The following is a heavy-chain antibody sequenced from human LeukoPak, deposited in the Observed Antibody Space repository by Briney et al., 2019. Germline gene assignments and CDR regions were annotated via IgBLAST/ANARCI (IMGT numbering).Heavy chain of an antibody. CDR1: GFTFSSYS. CDR3: ARGKRRFDY. J-gene: IGHJ4*02. CDR2: ISSSGFST. Sequence: GGSLRLSCAASGFTFSSYSMNWVRQAPGKGLEWVSYISSSGFSTYYAGSVKGRFTISRDNARNSLYLQMNSLAPEDTALYYCARGKRRFDYWGQGTLVSVSS. V-gene: IGHV3-48*04.